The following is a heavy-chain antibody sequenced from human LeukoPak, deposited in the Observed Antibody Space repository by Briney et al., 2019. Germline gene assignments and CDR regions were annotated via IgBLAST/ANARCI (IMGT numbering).Heavy chain of an antibody. CDR2: IGYEGVHK. Sequence: GGSLRLSCAASGFTFNNFGMHWVRQAPGKGLEWVSFIGYEGVHKYYADSVKGRFTISKDNSKATLYLQINSLSTRDTSGYFLANDLHRAYSPSYWGQRPLVTVFS. D-gene: IGHD2-15*01. V-gene: IGHV3-30*02. CDR3: ANDLHRAYSPSY. J-gene: IGHJ1*01. CDR1: GFTFNNFG.